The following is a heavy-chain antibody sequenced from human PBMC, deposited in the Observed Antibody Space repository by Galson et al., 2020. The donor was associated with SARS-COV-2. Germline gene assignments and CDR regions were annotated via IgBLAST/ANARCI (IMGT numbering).Heavy chain of an antibody. J-gene: IGHJ5*02. CDR2: INHSGNT. V-gene: IGHV4-34*01. CDR3: ARDSYDSSGWDWFDP. Sequence: SETLSLTCAVYGETFSGYYWTWIRQPAGKGLEWIGEINHSGNTNYNPSLKSRVTISVDTSKNQFSLRLSSMTAADTAVYYCARDSYDSSGWDWFDPWGQGTLVTVSS. D-gene: IGHD3-22*01. CDR1: GETFSGYY.